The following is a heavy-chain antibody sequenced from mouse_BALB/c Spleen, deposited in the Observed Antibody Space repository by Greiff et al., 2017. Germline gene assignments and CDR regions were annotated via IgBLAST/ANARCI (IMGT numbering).Heavy chain of an antibody. CDR3: ARGLHYYGSSPYAMDY. Sequence: EVQLQESGPSLVKPSQTLSLTCSVTGDSITSGYWNWIRKFPGNKLEYMGYISYSGSTYYNPSLKSRISITRDTSKNQYYLQLNSVTTEDTATYYCARGLHYYGSSPYAMDYWGQGTSVTVSS. V-gene: IGHV3-8*02. CDR2: ISYSGST. CDR1: GDSITSGY. J-gene: IGHJ4*01. D-gene: IGHD1-1*01.